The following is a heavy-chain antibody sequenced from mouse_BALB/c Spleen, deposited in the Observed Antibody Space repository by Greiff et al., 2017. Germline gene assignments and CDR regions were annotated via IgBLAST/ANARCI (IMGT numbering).Heavy chain of an antibody. CDR3: ARGGGSSYAMDY. J-gene: IGHJ4*01. Sequence: EVQRVESGGGLVKPGGSLKLSCAASGFTFSDYYMYWVRQTPEKRLEWVATISDGGSYTYYPDSVKGRFTISRDNAKNNLYLQMSSLKSEDTAMYYCARGGGSSYAMDYWGQGTSVTVSS. V-gene: IGHV5-4*02. CDR1: GFTFSDYY. CDR2: ISDGGSYT.